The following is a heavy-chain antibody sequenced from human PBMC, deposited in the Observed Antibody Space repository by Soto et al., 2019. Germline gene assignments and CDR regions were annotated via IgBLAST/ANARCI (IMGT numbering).Heavy chain of an antibody. D-gene: IGHD3-16*01. CDR3: ARLSNPWGNSVMDY. CDR1: GGSISSGGYY. Sequence: QVQLQESGPGLVKPSQTLSLTCTVSGGSISSGGYYWSWIRQYPGKGLEWIGYIYYSGSTYYNPSLKSRVTISVDTSKNQFSLKLSSVTAADTAVYYCARLSNPWGNSVMDYWGQGTLVTVSS. CDR2: IYYSGST. V-gene: IGHV4-31*03. J-gene: IGHJ4*02.